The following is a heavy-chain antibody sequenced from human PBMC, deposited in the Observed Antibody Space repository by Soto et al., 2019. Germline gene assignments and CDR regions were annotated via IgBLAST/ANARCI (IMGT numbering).Heavy chain of an antibody. V-gene: IGHV3-30-3*01. CDR3: ARDLPRGGSFDY. CDR2: ISSDGSSK. D-gene: IGHD1-26*01. J-gene: IGHJ4*02. CDR1: GFTFSSYA. Sequence: GGSLRLYGAASGFTFSSYAMQWVRQAPGKGLEWVAVISSDGSSKYFADSVKGRFTISRDSSKNTLSLQMNSLRADDTAVYYCARDLPRGGSFDYWGQGTLVTVSS.